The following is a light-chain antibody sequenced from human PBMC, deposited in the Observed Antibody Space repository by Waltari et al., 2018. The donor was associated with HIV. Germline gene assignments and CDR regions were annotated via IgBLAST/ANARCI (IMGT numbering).Light chain of an antibody. CDR3: QHRSNRPL. Sequence: EIVLTQSPATLSLSPGERATLSCRASQSISSYFAWYQQKPGQAPRLLIFDASNRATGIAARFSGSGSGTDFTLTISSLEPDDFAVYYCQHRSNRPLFGQGTRLEIK. CDR2: DAS. CDR1: QSISSY. J-gene: IGKJ5*01. V-gene: IGKV3-11*01.